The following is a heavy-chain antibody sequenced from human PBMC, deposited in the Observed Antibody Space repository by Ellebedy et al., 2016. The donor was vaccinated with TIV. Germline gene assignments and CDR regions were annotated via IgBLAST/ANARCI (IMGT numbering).Heavy chain of an antibody. D-gene: IGHD4-23*01. Sequence: PGGSLRLSCVASGFIVSSNYMNWVRQAPGKGLEWVLVIFSAADGGETHYADSVTGRFTISRDSSKATLYLQMNSLRAEDTAIYYCARDPVGVGPAFDVWGQGTMVTVSS. CDR1: GFIVSSNY. J-gene: IGHJ3*01. CDR2: IFSAADGGET. CDR3: ARDPVGVGPAFDV. V-gene: IGHV3-53*01.